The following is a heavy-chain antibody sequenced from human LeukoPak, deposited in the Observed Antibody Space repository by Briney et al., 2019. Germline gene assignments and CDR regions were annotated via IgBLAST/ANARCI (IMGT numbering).Heavy chain of an antibody. CDR1: GYTFTSYG. CDR3: ARGTALGDFWSAYLTYFDY. Sequence: GASVKVSCKASGYTFTSYGISWVRQAPGQGLEWMGWISAYNGNTNYAQKLQGRVTMTTDTSTSTAYMELRSLRSDDTAVYYCARGTALGDFWSAYLTYFDYWGQGTLVTVSS. CDR2: ISAYNGNT. D-gene: IGHD3-3*01. J-gene: IGHJ4*02. V-gene: IGHV1-18*01.